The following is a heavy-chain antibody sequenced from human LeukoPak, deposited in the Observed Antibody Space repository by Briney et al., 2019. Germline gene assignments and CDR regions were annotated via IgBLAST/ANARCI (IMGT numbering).Heavy chain of an antibody. CDR2: INPSGGST. CDR3: ARGAGVTIFGVVADPLYYYYYYMDV. V-gene: IGHV1-46*01. D-gene: IGHD3-3*01. Sequence: GASVKVSCKASGYTFTSYYMHWVRQAPGQGLEWMGIINPSGGSTSYAQKFQGRVTMTRDTSTSTVYMELSSLRSEDTAVYYCARGAGVTIFGVVADPLYYYYYYMDVWGKGTTVTVSS. CDR1: GYTFTSYY. J-gene: IGHJ6*03.